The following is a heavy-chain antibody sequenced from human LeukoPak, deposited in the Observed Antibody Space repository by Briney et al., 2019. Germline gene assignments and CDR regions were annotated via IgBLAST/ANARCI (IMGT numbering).Heavy chain of an antibody. Sequence: PGGSLRLSCAASGFTFSSYWMSWVRQAPGKGLEWVSSISSSNIHIYYADSVQGRFTISRDNAKNSLYLQMNSLRAEDTAVYYCARDLVFGGGQGTLVTVSS. J-gene: IGHJ4*02. CDR3: ARDLVFG. D-gene: IGHD3-10*01. CDR2: ISSSNIHI. CDR1: GFTFSSYW. V-gene: IGHV3-21*01.